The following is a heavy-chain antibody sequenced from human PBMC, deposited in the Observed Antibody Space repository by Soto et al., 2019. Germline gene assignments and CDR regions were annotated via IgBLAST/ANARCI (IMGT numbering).Heavy chain of an antibody. D-gene: IGHD7-27*01. CDR1: GFILNNYA. V-gene: IGHV3-23*01. CDR2: IGGTDGDSDGVP. Sequence: VQLLESGGDLVQPGGSLRLSCVASGFILNNYAMSWVRQAPGKGLEWVLTIGGTDGDSDGVPWYEDSVKGRFTISRDSSANTLFLHMDNLRAEDSALYFCVKRGGNWGAFDFWGQGTTVVVSS. J-gene: IGHJ3*01. CDR3: VKRGGNWGAFDF.